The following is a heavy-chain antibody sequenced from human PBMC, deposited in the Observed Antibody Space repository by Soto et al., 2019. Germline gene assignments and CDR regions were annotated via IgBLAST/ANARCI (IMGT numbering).Heavy chain of an antibody. D-gene: IGHD3-22*01. CDR3: ARKKHYYDSSGYYTGASDAFDI. Sequence: SETLSLTCTVSGGSISSYYWSWIRQPPGKGLEWIGYIYYSGSTNYNPSLKSRVTISVDTSKNQFSLKLSSVTAADTAVYYCARKKHYYDSSGYYTGASDAFDIWGQGTMVTVSS. CDR1: GGSISSYY. V-gene: IGHV4-59*01. J-gene: IGHJ3*02. CDR2: IYYSGST.